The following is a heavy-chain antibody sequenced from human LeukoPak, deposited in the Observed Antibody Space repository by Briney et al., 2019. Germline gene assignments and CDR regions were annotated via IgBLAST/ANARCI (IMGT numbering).Heavy chain of an antibody. J-gene: IGHJ5*02. CDR2: ISGSGDST. CDR3: AKDLRSGGTP. D-gene: IGHD2-15*01. CDR1: GFTFSSFG. V-gene: IGHV3-23*01. Sequence: GGSLRLSCAASGFTFSSFGMNWVRQAPGKGLEWVSAISGSGDSTYSADSVKGRFTISRDNSKNTLYLQMNSLRAEDTAVYYCAKDLRSGGTPWGQGTLVTVSS.